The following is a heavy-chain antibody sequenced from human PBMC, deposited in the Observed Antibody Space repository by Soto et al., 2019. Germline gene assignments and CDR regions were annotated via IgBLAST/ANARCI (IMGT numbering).Heavy chain of an antibody. CDR2: ISSGSGGST. Sequence: EVHLLESGGGLVQPGGSLRLSCAASGFTFSSYAMSWVRQAPGKGLEWVSAISSGSGGSTYYADSVKGRFTISRDTSKXTLYLQMNSLRAEDTAVYYCAKVYSSSRMGYYFDYWGQGTLVTVSS. D-gene: IGHD6-6*01. CDR3: AKVYSSSRMGYYFDY. CDR1: GFTFSSYA. V-gene: IGHV3-23*01. J-gene: IGHJ4*02.